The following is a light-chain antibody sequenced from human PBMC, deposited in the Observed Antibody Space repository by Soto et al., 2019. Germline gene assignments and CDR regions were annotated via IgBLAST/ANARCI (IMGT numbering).Light chain of an antibody. CDR1: SSDVGGYNY. Sequence: QSALTQPASVSGSPGQSITISCTGTSSDVGGYNYVSWYQQHPGKAPKLMIYEVSDRSSGVSNRFSGFKSGNTASLTISGLQAEDEADYYCSSYTSSSPVVFGGGTKLTVL. J-gene: IGLJ2*01. CDR3: SSYTSSSPVV. CDR2: EVS. V-gene: IGLV2-14*01.